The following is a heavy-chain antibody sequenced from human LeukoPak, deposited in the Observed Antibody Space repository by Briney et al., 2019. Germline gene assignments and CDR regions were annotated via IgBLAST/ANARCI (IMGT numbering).Heavy chain of an antibody. D-gene: IGHD5-24*01. CDR1: GFTLSSYA. J-gene: IGHJ4*02. CDR2: ISGSGGST. Sequence: PGGSLRLSCVASGFTLSSYAMSWVRQAPGRGLEWVSAISGSGGSTYYADSVKGRFTISRDNSKNTLYLQMNSLRAEDTAVYYCARGGSWQALDYWGQGTLVTVSS. V-gene: IGHV3-23*01. CDR3: ARGGSWQALDY.